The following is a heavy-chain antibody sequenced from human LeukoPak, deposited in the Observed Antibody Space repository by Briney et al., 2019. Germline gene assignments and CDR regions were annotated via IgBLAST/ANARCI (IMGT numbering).Heavy chain of an antibody. J-gene: IGHJ5*02. CDR1: GFTFSSYA. CDR2: ISGSGGST. D-gene: IGHD4-17*01. Sequence: GGSLRLSCAASGFTFSSYAMSWVRQAPGKGLEWVSAISGSGGSTYYADSVKGRFTISRDNSKNTLYLQMNSLRAEDTAVYYCARTWGFDYGENFDPWGQGTLVTVSS. CDR3: ARTWGFDYGENFDP. V-gene: IGHV3-23*01.